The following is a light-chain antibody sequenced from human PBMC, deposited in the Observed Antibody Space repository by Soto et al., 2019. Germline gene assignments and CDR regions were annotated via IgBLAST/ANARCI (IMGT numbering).Light chain of an antibody. CDR2: GAS. J-gene: IGKJ3*01. CDR1: QSINSRY. V-gene: IGKV3-20*01. Sequence: EIVLTQSAGTLSLSPGERATLSCRASQSINSRYLAWYQQKPGQAPRLLIYGASSRATGIPDRFSGTGSGPDFTLTISRLEPEYFAVHYCQQFGSSPGFTFGPGTKVDIK. CDR3: QQFGSSPGFT.